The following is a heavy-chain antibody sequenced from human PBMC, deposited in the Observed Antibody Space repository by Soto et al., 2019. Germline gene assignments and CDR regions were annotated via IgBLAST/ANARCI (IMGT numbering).Heavy chain of an antibody. Sequence: QLGGSLRLSCAASGFTFSSYWMHWVRQAPGKGLVWVSRINSDGSSTSYADSVKGRFTISRDNAKNTLYLQMNSLRAEDTAVYYCARCGDSSSWYFSYYYYGMDVWGQGTTVTVSS. CDR1: GFTFSSYW. CDR2: INSDGSST. D-gene: IGHD6-13*01. J-gene: IGHJ6*02. CDR3: ARCGDSSSWYFSYYYYGMDV. V-gene: IGHV3-74*01.